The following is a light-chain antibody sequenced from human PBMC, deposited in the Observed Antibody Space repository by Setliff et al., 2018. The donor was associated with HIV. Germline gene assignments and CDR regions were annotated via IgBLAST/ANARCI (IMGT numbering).Light chain of an antibody. V-gene: IGLV2-14*03. J-gene: IGLJ1*01. CDR2: DVS. CDR3: SSYTSTSTPYV. CDR1: SSDVGAYYY. Sequence: QSALTQPASVSGSPGQSVTISCTGTSSDVGAYYYVSWYQQHPAKAPKLILYDVSNRPSGVSNRFSGSKSGNTASLTISGLQAEDEADYYRSSYTSTSTPYVFGTGTKVTVL.